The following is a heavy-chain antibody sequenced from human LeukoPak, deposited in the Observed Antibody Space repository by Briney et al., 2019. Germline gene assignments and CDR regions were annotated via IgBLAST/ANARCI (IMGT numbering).Heavy chain of an antibody. Sequence: PGRSLRLSCAASGFTFSSYAMHWVRQAPGKGLEWVAVTSYDGSNKYYADSVKGRFTISRDNSKNTLYLQMNSLRAEDTAVYYCAREEGIAVAGRGFDYWGQGTLVTASS. CDR1: GFTFSSYA. D-gene: IGHD6-19*01. CDR3: AREEGIAVAGRGFDY. CDR2: TSYDGSNK. J-gene: IGHJ4*02. V-gene: IGHV3-30-3*01.